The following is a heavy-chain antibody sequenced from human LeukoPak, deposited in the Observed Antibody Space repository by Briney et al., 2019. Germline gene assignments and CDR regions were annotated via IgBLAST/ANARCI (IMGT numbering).Heavy chain of an antibody. J-gene: IGHJ6*03. D-gene: IGHD6-13*01. CDR2: ISSSSSYI. Sequence: GGSLRLSCAASGFTFSSYSMNWVRQAPGKGLEWVSSISSSSSYIYYADSVKGRFTISRDNAKNSLYLQMNSLRAEDMAVYYCALIAAAGNTKYYYYYMDVWGKGTTVTISS. CDR1: GFTFSSYS. CDR3: ALIAAAGNTKYYYYYMDV. V-gene: IGHV3-21*01.